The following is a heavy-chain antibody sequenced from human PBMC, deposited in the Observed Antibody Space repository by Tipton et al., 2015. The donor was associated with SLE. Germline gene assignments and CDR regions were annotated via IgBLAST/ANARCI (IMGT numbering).Heavy chain of an antibody. CDR1: GFSFSNYG. Sequence: SLRLSCAASGFSFSNYGMHWVRQAPGKGLEWVAFIRFDGSHISYAASVEGRFTISRDNSKNTLYLQMNSLRAEDTAVYYCARDMVRGVLGDYWGQGTLVTVSS. CDR2: IRFDGSHI. D-gene: IGHD3-10*01. CDR3: ARDMVRGVLGDY. V-gene: IGHV3-30*02. J-gene: IGHJ4*02.